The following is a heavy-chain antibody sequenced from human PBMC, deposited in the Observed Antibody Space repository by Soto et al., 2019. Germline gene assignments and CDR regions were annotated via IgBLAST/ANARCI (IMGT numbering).Heavy chain of an antibody. CDR1: GYTFTSYG. D-gene: IGHD4-17*01. J-gene: IGHJ4*02. V-gene: IGHV1-18*01. Sequence: ASVQVSCKASGYTFTSYGISWVRQAPGQGLEWMGWISAYNGNTNYAQKLQGRVTMTTDTSTSTAYMELRSLRSDDTAVYYCARDEAPYGDYVRGYFDYWGQGTLVTVSS. CDR3: ARDEAPYGDYVRGYFDY. CDR2: ISAYNGNT.